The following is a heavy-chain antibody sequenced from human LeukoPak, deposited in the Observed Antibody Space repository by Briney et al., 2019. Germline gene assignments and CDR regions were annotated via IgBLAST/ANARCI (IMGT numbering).Heavy chain of an antibody. CDR3: TRDQRIMGPTTVDY. Sequence: PGGSLRLSCAASGITFSTSWMHWVRQAPGKGPVWVSSIRSDGSYPIYADSVRGRFNIPRDNAKNMLYKQMNSLRAEDTGVYYYTRDQRIMGPTTVDYWGQGTLVTASA. D-gene: IGHD1-26*01. CDR1: GITFSTSW. J-gene: IGHJ4*02. CDR2: IRSDGSYP. V-gene: IGHV3-74*01.